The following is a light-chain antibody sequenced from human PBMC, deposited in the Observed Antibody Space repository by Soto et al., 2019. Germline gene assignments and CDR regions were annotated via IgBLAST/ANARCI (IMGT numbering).Light chain of an antibody. CDR2: DVT. V-gene: IGLV2-14*01. Sequence: QSVLTQPGSVSGSPGQSITISCTGTSSDIGAYNYVSWYQQHPGKAPKLVIFDVTNRPSGVSTRFSGSKSGNTASLTISGLQAEDEADYYCCSFTSGNTAYVFGTGTKVT. CDR1: SSDIGAYNY. CDR3: CSFTSGNTAYV. J-gene: IGLJ1*01.